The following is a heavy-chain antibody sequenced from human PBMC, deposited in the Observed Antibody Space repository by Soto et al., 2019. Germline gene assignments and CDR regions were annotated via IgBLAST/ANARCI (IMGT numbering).Heavy chain of an antibody. Sequence: NPSETLSLTCAVYVGSFSGYYWSWIRQPPGKGLEWIGEINHGGSTNYNPSLKSRVTISVDTSKNQFSLKLSSVTAADTAVYYCARGGNTGYVLWGQGNMVTVSS. CDR2: INHGGST. D-gene: IGHD5-12*01. CDR3: ARGGNTGYVL. V-gene: IGHV4-34*01. CDR1: VGSFSGYY. J-gene: IGHJ4*02.